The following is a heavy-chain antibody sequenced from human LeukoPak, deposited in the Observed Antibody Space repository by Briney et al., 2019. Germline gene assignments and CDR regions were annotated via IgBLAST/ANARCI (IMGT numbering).Heavy chain of an antibody. CDR3: AREIVWFGELLGCFDY. CDR2: ISSRSSYI. V-gene: IGHV3-21*01. Sequence: GGSLRLSCEASGFTFSSYTMNWVRQAPGKGLEWVSSISSRSSYIYYADSVKGRFTISRDNAKNSLYLQMNSLRAEDTAVYYCAREIVWFGELLGCFDYWGQGTLVTVSS. D-gene: IGHD3-10*01. J-gene: IGHJ4*02. CDR1: GFTFSSYT.